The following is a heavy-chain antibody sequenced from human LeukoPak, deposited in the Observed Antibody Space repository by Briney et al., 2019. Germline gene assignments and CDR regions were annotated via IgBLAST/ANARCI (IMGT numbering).Heavy chain of an antibody. CDR2: ISGSGGSA. CDR3: AKDLMGRSYYDY. Sequence: GGSLRLSCAASGFTFSSYAMSWVRQAPGKGLEWVSAISGSGGSAYYADSVKGRFTISRDNSKNTLYLQMNSLRAEDTAVYYCAKDLMGRSYYDYWGQGTLVTVSS. J-gene: IGHJ4*02. V-gene: IGHV3-23*01. D-gene: IGHD3-10*01. CDR1: GFTFSSYA.